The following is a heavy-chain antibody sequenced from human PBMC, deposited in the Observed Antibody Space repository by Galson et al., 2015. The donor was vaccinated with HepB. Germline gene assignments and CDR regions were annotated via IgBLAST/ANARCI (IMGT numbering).Heavy chain of an antibody. J-gene: IGHJ3*02. CDR1: RFTFNSYA. CDR3: ARGGVVVVPTAPIGGAFDI. Sequence: SLRLSCAASRFTFNSYAMHWVRQAPGKGLEWVAVISYDGSNKYYADSVKGRFTISRDNSKNTLYLQMNSLTAEDTAVYYCARGGVVVVPTAPIGGAFDIWGQGTMVTVSS. V-gene: IGHV3-30*04. CDR2: ISYDGSNK. D-gene: IGHD2-2*01.